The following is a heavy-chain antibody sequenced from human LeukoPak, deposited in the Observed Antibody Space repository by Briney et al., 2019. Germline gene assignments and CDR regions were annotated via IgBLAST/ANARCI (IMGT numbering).Heavy chain of an antibody. Sequence: GASVKVSCKASGYSFLIYPIHWLRQAPGQRPEWMGWVDPGNGNTRYSYSLQGRVTITRDTSATTTYLELTSLRSEDTALYYCARELRYFDGTNWFDPWGQGTLVTVSS. J-gene: IGHJ5*02. CDR3: ARELRYFDGTNWFDP. D-gene: IGHD3-9*01. CDR2: VDPGNGNT. V-gene: IGHV1-3*01. CDR1: GYSFLIYP.